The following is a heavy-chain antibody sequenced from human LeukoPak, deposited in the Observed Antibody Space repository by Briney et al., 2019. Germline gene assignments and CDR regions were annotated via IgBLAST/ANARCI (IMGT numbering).Heavy chain of an antibody. J-gene: IGHJ4*02. CDR1: GFTSSSYA. D-gene: IGHD3-10*01. Sequence: PGGSLRLSCAASGFTSSSYAMHWVRQAPGKGLEWVAVISYDGSNKYYADSVKGRFTISRDNSKNTLYLQMNSLRAEDTAVYYCARGELLTDYWGQGTLVTVSS. CDR3: ARGELLTDY. V-gene: IGHV3-30*04. CDR2: ISYDGSNK.